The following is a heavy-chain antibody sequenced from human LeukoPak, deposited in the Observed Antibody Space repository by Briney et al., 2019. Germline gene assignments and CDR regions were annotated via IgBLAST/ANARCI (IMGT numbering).Heavy chain of an antibody. D-gene: IGHD5-24*01. CDR3: ARELVEMATIFRSIPLGLDY. J-gene: IGHJ4*02. CDR1: GFTFSSYG. Sequence: GRSLRLSCAASGFTFSSYGMHWVRQAPGKGLEWVAVISYDGSNKYYADSVKGRFTISRDNSKNTLYLQMNSLRAEDTAVYYCARELVEMATIFRSIPLGLDYWGQGTLVTVSS. CDR2: ISYDGSNK. V-gene: IGHV3-30*03.